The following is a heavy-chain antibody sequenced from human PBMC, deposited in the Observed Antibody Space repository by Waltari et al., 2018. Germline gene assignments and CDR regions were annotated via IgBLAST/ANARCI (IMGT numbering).Heavy chain of an antibody. Sequence: QLQLQESGPGLGKPSETLSLTCIVSGGSITSNRPSWAWIRQPPGQGLEWIGTMSYKGATYSSPSLKSRVTVSRDTSTNHLSLELDSVTAADTAVYYCATYIGASIGTAAFDVWGQGTMVTVSS. CDR1: GGSITSNRPS. D-gene: IGHD5-12*01. J-gene: IGHJ3*01. CDR3: ATYIGASIGTAAFDV. CDR2: MSYKGAT. V-gene: IGHV4-39*02.